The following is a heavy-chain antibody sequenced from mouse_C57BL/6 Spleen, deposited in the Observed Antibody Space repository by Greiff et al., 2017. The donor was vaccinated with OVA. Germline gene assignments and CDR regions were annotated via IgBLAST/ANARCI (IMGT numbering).Heavy chain of an antibody. Sequence: QVTLKECGPGILQSSQTLSLTCSFSGFSLSTSGMGVSWIRQPSGKGLEWLAHIYWDDDKRYNPSLKSRLTISKDTSRNQVFLKITSVDTADTATYYCARREGYDYYFDYWGQGTTLTVSS. D-gene: IGHD2-4*01. CDR3: ARREGYDYYFDY. CDR2: IYWDDDK. V-gene: IGHV8-12*01. J-gene: IGHJ2*01. CDR1: GFSLSTSGMG.